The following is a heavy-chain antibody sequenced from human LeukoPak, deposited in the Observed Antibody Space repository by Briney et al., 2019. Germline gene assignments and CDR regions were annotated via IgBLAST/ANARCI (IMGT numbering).Heavy chain of an antibody. J-gene: IGHJ4*02. CDR3: AAVEMATIRWYFDY. CDR2: IIPIFGTA. Sequence: SVKVSCKPSGGTFSSYAISWVRQAPGQGLEWMGGIIPIFGTANYAQKFQGRVTITTDESTSTAYMELSSLRSEDTAVYYCAAVEMATIRWYFDYWGQGTLVTVSS. V-gene: IGHV1-69*05. D-gene: IGHD5-24*01. CDR1: GGTFSSYA.